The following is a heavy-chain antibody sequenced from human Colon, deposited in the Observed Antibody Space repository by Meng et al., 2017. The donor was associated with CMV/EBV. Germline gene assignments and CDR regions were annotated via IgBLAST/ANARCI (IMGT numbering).Heavy chain of an antibody. CDR2: INPSGGST. V-gene: IGHV1-46*01. D-gene: IGHD2-2*01. Sequence: ASVKVSCKSSGYTFTGYSMHWVRQARGQGLEWMGIINPSGGSTTFAQKFQDRVTMTTDTSTSTVYMELSSLRSEDTAVYYCARDYCSSSSCYRLGPWGQGTLVTVSS. J-gene: IGHJ5*02. CDR3: ARDYCSSSSCYRLGP. CDR1: GYTFTGYS.